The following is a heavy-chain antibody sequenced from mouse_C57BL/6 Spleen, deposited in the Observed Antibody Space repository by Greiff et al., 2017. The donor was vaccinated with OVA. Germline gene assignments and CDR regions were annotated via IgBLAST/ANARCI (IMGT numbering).Heavy chain of an antibody. D-gene: IGHD2-4*01. CDR2: IYPGSGNT. CDR3: ARGYYDYDYYYAMDY. CDR1: GYTFTDYY. J-gene: IGHJ4*01. Sequence: QVQLQQSGAELVRPGASVKLSCKASGYTFTDYYINWVKQRPGQGLEWIARIYPGSGNTYYNEKFKGKATLTAEKSSSTAYMQLSSLTSEDSAVYFCARGYYDYDYYYAMDYWGQGTSVTVSS. V-gene: IGHV1-76*01.